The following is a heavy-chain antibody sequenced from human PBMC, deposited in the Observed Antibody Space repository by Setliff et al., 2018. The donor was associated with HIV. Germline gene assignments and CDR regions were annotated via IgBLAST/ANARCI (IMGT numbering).Heavy chain of an antibody. Sequence: SVKVSCKASGGTFNNYGINWVRQAPGQGLEWMGGIIPMLRVAKYAQNLQDRVTITADKSTGTAYMELSGLRSEDTAVYYCARGSNPTGNYDFYFLDVWGKGTTVTVSS. D-gene: IGHD1-1*01. V-gene: IGHV1-69*10. J-gene: IGHJ6*03. CDR1: GGTFNNYG. CDR2: IIPMLRVA. CDR3: ARGSNPTGNYDFYFLDV.